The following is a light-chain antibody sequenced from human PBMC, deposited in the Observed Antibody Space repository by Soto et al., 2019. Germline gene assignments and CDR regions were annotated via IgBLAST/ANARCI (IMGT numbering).Light chain of an antibody. J-gene: IGKJ1*01. CDR2: GAS. V-gene: IGKV3-15*01. CDR3: EQLET. Sequence: EIVMTQSPATLSMSPGERATLSCRASQSVSSNLAWYQQKPGQAPRLLIYGASTRATGIPARFSGSGSGTEFTFIFQAEDGIDVAVQDCEQLETFGQEPGVAIK. CDR1: QSVSSN.